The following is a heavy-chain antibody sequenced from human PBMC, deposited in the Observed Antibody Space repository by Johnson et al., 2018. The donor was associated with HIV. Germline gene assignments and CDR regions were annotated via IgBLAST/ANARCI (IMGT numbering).Heavy chain of an antibody. J-gene: IGHJ3*02. CDR2: IAATGDT. V-gene: IGHV3-13*01. Sequence: VHLVESGGGVVQPGGSLRLSCAASGLTFSNYDMHWVRQTAGRRLEWVSGIAATGDTYYPGSVKGRFTISRDISKNTLFLQMNSLRAEDTAVYYCARPVIAADDAFDIWGQGTMVTVSS. CDR3: ARPVIAADDAFDI. CDR1: GLTFSNYD. D-gene: IGHD6-13*01.